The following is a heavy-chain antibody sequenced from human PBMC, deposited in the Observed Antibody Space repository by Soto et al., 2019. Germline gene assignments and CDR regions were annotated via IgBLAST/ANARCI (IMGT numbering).Heavy chain of an antibody. CDR1: VFTFSSYW. CDR2: INSDGSST. D-gene: IGHD3-10*01. Sequence: PVGSLRLSCASSVFTFSSYWMHCVRQSPGKWLVWVSRINSDGSSTSYADSVKGRFTISRDNAKNTLYLQMNSLRAEDTAVYYCDYGLTGCWGQGTLVTVSS. CDR3: DYGLTGC. J-gene: IGHJ4*02. V-gene: IGHV3-74*01.